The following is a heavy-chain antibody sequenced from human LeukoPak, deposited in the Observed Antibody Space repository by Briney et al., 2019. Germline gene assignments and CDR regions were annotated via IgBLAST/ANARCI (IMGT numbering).Heavy chain of an antibody. CDR3: ARQYDYDGSGYYFGY. Sequence: PSETLSLICTVSSGSIRNYHWSWIRQPPGKGLEWVGYIYYSGSTNYNPSLESRVTISVDMSKNQFSLKLSSVTAADTAVYYCARQYDYDGSGYYFGYCGQGTLVTVSS. CDR2: IYYSGST. J-gene: IGHJ4*02. D-gene: IGHD3-22*01. V-gene: IGHV4-59*08. CDR1: SGSIRNYH.